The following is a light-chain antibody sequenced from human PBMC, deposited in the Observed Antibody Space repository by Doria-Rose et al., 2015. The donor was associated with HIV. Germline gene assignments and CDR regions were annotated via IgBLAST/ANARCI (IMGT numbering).Light chain of an antibody. Sequence: DIRVTQSPSSLSASVGDRVTITCRASQSISSYLNWYQQKPGKAPKRLIYAASSLQSGVPSRFSGSGSGTDFTLTISSLQPEDFATYYCQQSHSTPWTFGQGTKVEIK. V-gene: IGKV1-39*01. J-gene: IGKJ1*01. CDR2: AAS. CDR1: QSISSY. CDR3: QQSHSTPWT.